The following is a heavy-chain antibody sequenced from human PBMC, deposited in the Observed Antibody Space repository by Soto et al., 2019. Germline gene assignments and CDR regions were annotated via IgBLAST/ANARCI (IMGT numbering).Heavy chain of an antibody. D-gene: IGHD5-12*01. V-gene: IGHV3-30*18. J-gene: IGHJ6*03. CDR1: GFTFSSYG. CDR3: ANRGYSGYDSRPYYYYMDV. Sequence: PGGSLRLSCAASGFTFSSYGMHWVRQAPGKGLEWVAVISYDGSNKYYADSVKGRFTISRDNSKNTLYLQMNSLRAEDTAVYYCANRGYSGYDSRPYYYYMDVWGKGTTVTVSS. CDR2: ISYDGSNK.